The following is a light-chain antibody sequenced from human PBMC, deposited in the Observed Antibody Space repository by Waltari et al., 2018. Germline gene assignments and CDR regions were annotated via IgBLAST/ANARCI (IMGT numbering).Light chain of an antibody. CDR1: QSVSYN. J-gene: IGKJ4*01. CDR2: GAS. V-gene: IGKV3-15*01. Sequence: EIVVTQSPASLSVSPGERATLSCRASQSVSYNLAWYQQKPGQAPRLLIYGASTRATGIPARFSGSGSGTEFTLTISSLQSEDFAVYYCQHYNNWPLTFGGGTKVEIK. CDR3: QHYNNWPLT.